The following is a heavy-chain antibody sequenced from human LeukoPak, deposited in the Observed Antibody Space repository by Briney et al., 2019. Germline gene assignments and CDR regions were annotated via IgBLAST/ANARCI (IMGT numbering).Heavy chain of an antibody. D-gene: IGHD3-3*01. CDR3: ARGVGDFWSAYYGLDY. CDR1: GFTFSTYW. Sequence: PGGSLRLSCAASGFTFSTYWMHWVRQAPGKGLVWVSRINSDGSSTTYADSVKGRFTISRDNAKNTLYLQMSSLRAEDTAVYYCARGVGDFWSAYYGLDYWGQGTLVTVSS. V-gene: IGHV3-74*01. J-gene: IGHJ4*02. CDR2: INSDGSST.